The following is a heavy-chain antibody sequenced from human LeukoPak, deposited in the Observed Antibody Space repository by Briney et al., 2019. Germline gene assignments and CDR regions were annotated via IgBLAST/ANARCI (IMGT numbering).Heavy chain of an antibody. Sequence: SETLSLTCAVYGGSFSGYYWSWIRQPPGKGLEWIGEINHSGSTNYNPSLKSRVTISVDTSKNQLSLKLTSVAAADTAVYYCARGVGPTTAQSTFDYWGQGALVTVSS. CDR2: INHSGST. CDR3: ARGVGPTTAQSTFDY. V-gene: IGHV4-34*01. D-gene: IGHD1-26*01. J-gene: IGHJ4*02. CDR1: GGSFSGYY.